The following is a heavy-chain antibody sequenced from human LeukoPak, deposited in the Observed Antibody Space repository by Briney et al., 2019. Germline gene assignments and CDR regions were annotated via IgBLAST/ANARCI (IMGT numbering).Heavy chain of an antibody. Sequence: SGPALVKPTQTLTLTCTFSGFSLSTSGMCVSWIRQPPGKALEWLSRIDWDDDKYYSTSLKTRLTISKDTSKNQVVLTMTNMDPVDTATYYCARIHYGVSARFVDYWGQGTLVTVSS. CDR1: GFSLSTSGMC. D-gene: IGHD4-17*01. CDR3: ARIHYGVSARFVDY. V-gene: IGHV2-70*11. J-gene: IGHJ4*02. CDR2: IDWDDDK.